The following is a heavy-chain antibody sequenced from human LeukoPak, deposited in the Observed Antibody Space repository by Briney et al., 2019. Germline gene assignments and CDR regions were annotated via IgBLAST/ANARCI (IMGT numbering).Heavy chain of an antibody. CDR3: ARDMSSSGWYTSVSNIYYFDY. V-gene: IGHV1-18*04. Sequence: ASVKVSCKASGYTFTSYGFSWVRQAPGQGLEWMGWISAYNGNTNYAQKLQGRVTMTTDTSTSTAYMELRSLRSDDTAVYYCARDMSSSGWYTSVSNIYYFDYWGQGTLVTVSS. CDR1: GYTFTSYG. J-gene: IGHJ4*02. D-gene: IGHD6-19*01. CDR2: ISAYNGNT.